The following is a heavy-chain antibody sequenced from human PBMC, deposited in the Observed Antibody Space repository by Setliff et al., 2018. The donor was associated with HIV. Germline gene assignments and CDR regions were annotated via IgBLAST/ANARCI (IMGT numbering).Heavy chain of an antibody. CDR3: ARGKGGLVGPAEFDY. CDR2: INHTGNT. D-gene: IGHD1-26*01. J-gene: IGHJ4*02. V-gene: IGHV4-34*01. CDR1: GGSFSGYH. Sequence: SETLSLTCAVYGGSFSGYHWNWIRQFPGKGLEWIGEINHTGNTQYNPSLKSRVTMSEETPKNQFSLKLKSVTAADTAIYFCARGKGGLVGPAEFDYWGPGTLVIVSS.